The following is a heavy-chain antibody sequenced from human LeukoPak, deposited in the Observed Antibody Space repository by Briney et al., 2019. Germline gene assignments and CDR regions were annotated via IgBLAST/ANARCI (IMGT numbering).Heavy chain of an antibody. CDR1: GGSISSSTYY. CDR3: ARAYSSGWYISTIYYYYYMDV. Sequence: SETLSLTCTVSGGSISSSTYYWGWIRQPPGKGLEWIGYIYYSGSTNYNPSLKSRVTISVDTSKNQFSLKLSSVTAADTAVYYCARAYSSGWYISTIYYYYYMDVWGKGTTVTVSS. V-gene: IGHV4-61*05. J-gene: IGHJ6*03. D-gene: IGHD6-19*01. CDR2: IYYSGST.